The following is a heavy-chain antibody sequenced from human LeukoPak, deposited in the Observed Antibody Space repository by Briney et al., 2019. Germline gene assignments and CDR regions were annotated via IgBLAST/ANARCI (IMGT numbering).Heavy chain of an antibody. J-gene: IGHJ6*03. D-gene: IGHD5-18*01. CDR2: IIPILGIA. Sequence: ASVKVSCKASGGTFSSYAISWVRQAPGQGLEWMGRIIPILGIANYAQKFQGRVTITADKSTSTAYMELSSLRSEDTAVYYCASAWVGQGDELWSYMDVWGKGTTVTVSS. CDR1: GGTFSSYA. V-gene: IGHV1-69*04. CDR3: ASAWVGQGDELWSYMDV.